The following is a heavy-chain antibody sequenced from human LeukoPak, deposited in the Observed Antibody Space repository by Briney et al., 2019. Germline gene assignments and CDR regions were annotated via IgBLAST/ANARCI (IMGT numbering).Heavy chain of an antibody. D-gene: IGHD1-26*01. V-gene: IGHV4-59*01. CDR2: IYYSGST. Sequence: PSETLSLTCTVSGGSISSYYWSWIRQPPGKGLEWIGYIYYSGSTNYNPSLKSRVTISVDPSKNQFSLKLSSGTAADTAVYYCARDTESGSYSYWGQGTLVTVSS. CDR3: ARDTESGSYSY. CDR1: GGSISSYY. J-gene: IGHJ4*02.